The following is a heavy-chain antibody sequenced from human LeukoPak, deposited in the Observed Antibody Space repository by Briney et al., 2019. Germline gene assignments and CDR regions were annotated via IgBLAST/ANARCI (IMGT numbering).Heavy chain of an antibody. CDR2: ISHDGSNK. D-gene: IGHD6-19*01. V-gene: IGHV3-30*18. CDR3: AKDEPGISATRPDY. Sequence: PGGSLRLSCAASGFTFSLFGMHWVRQAPGKGLEWVALISHDGSNKWYADSVEGRFTTSRDNSKNTLYLQMSSLRAEDTAVYYCAKDEPGISATRPDYWGQGTLVSVSS. CDR1: GFTFSLFG. J-gene: IGHJ4*02.